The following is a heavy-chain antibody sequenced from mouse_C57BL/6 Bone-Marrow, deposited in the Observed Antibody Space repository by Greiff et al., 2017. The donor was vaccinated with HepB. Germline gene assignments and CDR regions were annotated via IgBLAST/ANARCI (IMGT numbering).Heavy chain of an antibody. CDR1: GFSFNTYA. CDR2: IRSKSNNYAT. CDR3: VRQPPGSYDYAMDY. V-gene: IGHV10-1*01. D-gene: IGHD1-1*02. Sequence: EVQRVESGGGLVQPKGSLKLSCAASGFSFNTYAMNWVRQAPGKGLEWVARIRSKSNNYATYYADSVKDRFTISRDDSESMLYLQMNNLKTEDTAMYYCVRQPPGSYDYAMDYWGQGTSVTVSS. J-gene: IGHJ4*01.